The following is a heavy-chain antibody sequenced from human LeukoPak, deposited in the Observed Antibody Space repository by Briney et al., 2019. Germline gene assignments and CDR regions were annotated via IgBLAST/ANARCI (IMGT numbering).Heavy chain of an antibody. J-gene: IGHJ6*02. CDR3: AKARLVEWLLLSCYGMDV. CDR2: ISGSGGST. D-gene: IGHD3-3*01. V-gene: IGHV3-23*01. CDR1: GFTFSSYA. Sequence: GGSLRLSCAASGFTFSSYAMSWVRQAPGKGLEWVSAISGSGGSTYYADSVKGRFTISRDNSKNTLYLQMNSLRAEDTAVYYCAKARLVEWLLLSCYGMDVWGPGTMGTVSS.